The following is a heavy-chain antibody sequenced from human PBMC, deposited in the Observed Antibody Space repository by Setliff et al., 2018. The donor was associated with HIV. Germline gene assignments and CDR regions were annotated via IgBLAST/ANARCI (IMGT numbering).Heavy chain of an antibody. Sequence: ASVKVSCKASGYIFTDYYMHWVRQAPGQELGWMGRINPNSGGTNYAQKFQGRVTMTRDTSISTAYMELSRLRSDDTAVYYCARDWVAGTSGYYYYYMDVWGKGTTVTVSS. V-gene: IGHV1-2*06. CDR2: INPNSGGT. D-gene: IGHD6-19*01. CDR1: GYIFTDYY. CDR3: ARDWVAGTSGYYYYYMDV. J-gene: IGHJ6*03.